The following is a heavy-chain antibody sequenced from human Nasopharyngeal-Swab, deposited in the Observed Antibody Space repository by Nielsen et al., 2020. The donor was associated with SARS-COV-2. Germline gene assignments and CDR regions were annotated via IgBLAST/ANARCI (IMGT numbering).Heavy chain of an antibody. CDR3: ARERRGGYYDAFDI. Sequence: ASVKVSCKASGYTFTDYGISWVRQAPGQGLEWMGWLSAYNGNTNYAQRVQGRVTMTTDTSTSTAYMELRSLRSDDTAVYYCARERRGGYYDAFDIWGQGTMVTVSS. J-gene: IGHJ3*02. V-gene: IGHV1-18*01. CDR1: GYTFTDYG. D-gene: IGHD2-21*02. CDR2: LSAYNGNT.